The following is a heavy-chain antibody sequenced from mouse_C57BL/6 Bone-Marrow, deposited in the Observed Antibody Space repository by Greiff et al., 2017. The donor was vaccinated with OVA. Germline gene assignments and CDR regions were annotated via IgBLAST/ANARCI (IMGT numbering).Heavy chain of an antibody. D-gene: IGHD1-1*01. CDR2: ISNGGGST. Sequence: EVKLVESGGGLVQPGGSLKLSCAASGFTFSDYYMYWVRQTPEKRLEWVAYISNGGGSTYYPDTVKGRFTISRDNAKNTLYLQMSRLKSEDTAMYYCARRTTVVATDYAMDYWGQGTSVTVSS. CDR1: GFTFSDYY. V-gene: IGHV5-12*01. CDR3: ARRTTVVATDYAMDY. J-gene: IGHJ4*01.